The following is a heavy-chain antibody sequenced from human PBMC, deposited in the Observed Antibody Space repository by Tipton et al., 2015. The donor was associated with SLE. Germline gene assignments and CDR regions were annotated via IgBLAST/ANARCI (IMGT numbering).Heavy chain of an antibody. V-gene: IGHV4-59*01. Sequence: LRLSCTVSGGSISSYYWSWIRQPPGKGLEWIGYIYYSGSTNYNPSLKSRVTISVDTSKNQFSLKLSSVTAADTAVYYCARSSRGAAAGFDYWGQGTLITVSS. CDR1: GGSISSYY. CDR3: ARSSRGAAAGFDY. CDR2: IYYSGST. D-gene: IGHD6-13*01. J-gene: IGHJ4*02.